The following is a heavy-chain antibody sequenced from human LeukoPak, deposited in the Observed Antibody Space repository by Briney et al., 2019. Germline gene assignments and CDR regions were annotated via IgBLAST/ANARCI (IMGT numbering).Heavy chain of an antibody. V-gene: IGHV3-20*04. CDR3: ARAPTVDYVRGDF. CDR1: GFTFDDYG. J-gene: IGHJ4*02. D-gene: IGHD3-10*02. Sequence: PGGSLRLSCAASGFTFDDYGMSWVRQAPGKGLEWVSGINWNGGSTGYGDSVKGRFTISRDNAKNSLYLQMKSLRADDTAIYYCARAPTVDYVRGDFWGQGTLVTVSS. CDR2: INWNGGST.